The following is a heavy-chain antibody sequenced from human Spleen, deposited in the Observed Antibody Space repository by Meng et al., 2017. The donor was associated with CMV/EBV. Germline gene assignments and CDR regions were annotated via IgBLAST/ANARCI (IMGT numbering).Heavy chain of an antibody. Sequence: SGFTFSNYNMNWVRQAPGKGLEWVASISRYSSYIDYADSVKGRSTVSRDNAKNSLYLEMNSLRVDDTAVYYCAGYCGGDCYHRGGTWGQGTLVTVSS. CDR2: ISRYSSYI. J-gene: IGHJ5*02. CDR3: AGYCGGDCYHRGGT. V-gene: IGHV3-21*01. D-gene: IGHD2-21*01. CDR1: GFTFSNYN.